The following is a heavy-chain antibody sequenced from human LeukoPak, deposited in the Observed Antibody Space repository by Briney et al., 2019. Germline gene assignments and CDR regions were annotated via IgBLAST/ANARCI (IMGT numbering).Heavy chain of an antibody. CDR2: INSDGSST. D-gene: IGHD6-13*01. CDR1: GFTFSSYW. Sequence: PGGSLRLSCAAAGFTFSSYWMHWVRQAPGKGLVWVSRINSDGSSTSYADSVKGRFTISRDNAKNTLYLQMNSLRAEDTAVYYCARGRLAGTCVYWGQGTLVTVSS. J-gene: IGHJ4*02. CDR3: ARGRLAGTCVY. V-gene: IGHV3-74*01.